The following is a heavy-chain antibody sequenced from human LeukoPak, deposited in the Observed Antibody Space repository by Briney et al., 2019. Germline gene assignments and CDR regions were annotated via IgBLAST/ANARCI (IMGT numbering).Heavy chain of an antibody. J-gene: IGHJ4*01. CDR3: ARDGFISNTWYGFLGF. Sequence: PGGSLRLSCAASGFTFSTYAMSWVRQAPGMGLEWVSSVSASGGNTYYADSVKGRFTISRDNSKNTLDLQMNSLRADDTAVYYCARDGFISNTWYGFLGFWGQGTLVTVSS. CDR1: GFTFSTYA. CDR2: VSASGGNT. D-gene: IGHD6-13*01. V-gene: IGHV3-23*01.